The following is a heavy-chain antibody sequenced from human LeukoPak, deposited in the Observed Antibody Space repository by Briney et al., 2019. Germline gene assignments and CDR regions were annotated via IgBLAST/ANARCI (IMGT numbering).Heavy chain of an antibody. CDR2: MNPNSDNT. Sequence: ASVKVSCKASGGTFSSYAISWVRQAPGQGLEWMGWMNPNSDNTGYAQKFQGRVTMTRNTSISTAYMELSSLRSEDTAVYYCARVRGSYLGDAFDIWPRDNGHRLF. CDR1: GGTFSSYA. V-gene: IGHV1-8*02. D-gene: IGHD1-26*01. CDR3: ARVRGSYLGDAFDI. J-gene: IGHJ3*02.